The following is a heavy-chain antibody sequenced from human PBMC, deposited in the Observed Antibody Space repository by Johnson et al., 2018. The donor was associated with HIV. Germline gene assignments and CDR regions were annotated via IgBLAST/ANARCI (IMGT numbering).Heavy chain of an antibody. CDR3: AREMGWLVLYYAVDI. V-gene: IGHV3-66*01. CDR2: IYKGGFV. Sequence: VQLVESGGGLVKPGGSQRLSCAASGFTVSTKYMTWVRQAPGKGLECVSVIYKGGFVHYADSVKGRFTISRDNSKNSLYLQMNSLRAEDTAVYYCAREMGWLVLYYAVDIWGQGTMVTVSS. J-gene: IGHJ3*02. D-gene: IGHD6-19*01. CDR1: GFTVSTKY.